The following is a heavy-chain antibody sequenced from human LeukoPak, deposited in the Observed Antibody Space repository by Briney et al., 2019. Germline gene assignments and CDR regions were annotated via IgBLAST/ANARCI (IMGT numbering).Heavy chain of an antibody. CDR3: VKDNPLDY. V-gene: IGHV3-30*02. J-gene: IGHJ4*02. Sequence: GGPLRLSCGASGFTFSDYGMLRVRQAPGKGLDWVAFIRHDGNKKLYADSVKGRFTISRDNSKNTLYLYVNSLRPDDSAVYYCVKDNPLDYWGQGTLVIVSS. CDR1: GFTFSDYG. CDR2: IRHDGNKK.